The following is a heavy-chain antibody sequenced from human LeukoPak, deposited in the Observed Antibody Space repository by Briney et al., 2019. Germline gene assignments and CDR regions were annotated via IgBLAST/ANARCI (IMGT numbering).Heavy chain of an antibody. CDR2: ISYDGSNK. J-gene: IGHJ6*02. CDR1: GFTFSSYG. CDR3: ARDGLYYYGSGSYYFDYGMDV. D-gene: IGHD3-10*01. V-gene: IGHV3-30*19. Sequence: GGSLRLSCAASGFTFSSYGMHWVRQAPGKGLEGVAVISYDGSNKYYADSVKGRFTISRDNSKNTLYLQMNSLRAEDTAVYYCARDGLYYYGSGSYYFDYGMDVWGQGTTVTVS.